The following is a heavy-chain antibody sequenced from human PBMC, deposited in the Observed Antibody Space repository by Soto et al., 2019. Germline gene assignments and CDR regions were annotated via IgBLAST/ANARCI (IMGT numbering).Heavy chain of an antibody. CDR1: GGSFSGYY. CDR3: ARGGERITIFGVVIRPYYYGMDV. V-gene: IGHV4-34*01. CDR2: INHSGST. J-gene: IGHJ6*02. D-gene: IGHD3-3*01. Sequence: KPSETLSLTCAVYGGSFSGYYWSWIRQPPGKGLEWIGEINHSGSTNYNPSLKSRVTISVDTSKNQFSLKLSSVTAADTAVYYCARGGERITIFGVVIRPYYYGMDVWGQGTTVTVSS.